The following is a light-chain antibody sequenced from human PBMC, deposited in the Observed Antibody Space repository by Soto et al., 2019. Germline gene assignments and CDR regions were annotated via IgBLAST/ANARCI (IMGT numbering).Light chain of an antibody. CDR1: SSDIGAYNY. V-gene: IGLV2-14*01. CDR3: SSYTSSSSRV. Sequence: QSALTQPASVSGSPGQSITISCTGTSSDIGAYNYVSWYQQRPGKVPKLIIFEVSNRPSGVSDRFSGSKSGSTASLTISGLRPEDEADYYCSSYTSSSSRVFGGGTKVTVL. CDR2: EVS. J-gene: IGLJ3*02.